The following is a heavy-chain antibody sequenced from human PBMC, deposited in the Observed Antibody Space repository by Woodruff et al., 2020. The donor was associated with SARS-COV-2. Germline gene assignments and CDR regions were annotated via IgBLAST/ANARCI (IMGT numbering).Heavy chain of an antibody. J-gene: IGHJ4*02. D-gene: IGHD3-10*01. CDR2: PIFGTA. Sequence: PIFGTANYAQKFQGRVTITADKSTSTAYMELSSLRSEDTAVYYCARVVWFGDRSVDYWGQGTLVTVSS. V-gene: IGHV1-69*06. CDR3: ARVVWFGDRSVDY.